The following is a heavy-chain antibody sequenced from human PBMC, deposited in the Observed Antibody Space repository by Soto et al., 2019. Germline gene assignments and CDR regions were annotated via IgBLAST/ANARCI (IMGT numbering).Heavy chain of an antibody. D-gene: IGHD5-18*01. Sequence: GASVKVSCKASGGTFSSYAISWVRQAPGQGLEWMGGIIPIFGTANYAQKFQGRVTITADESTSTAYMELSSLRSEDTAVYYCARDSGVDTAMVTPYYYYGMDVWGQGTTVTVSS. J-gene: IGHJ6*02. V-gene: IGHV1-69*13. CDR3: ARDSGVDTAMVTPYYYYGMDV. CDR2: IIPIFGTA. CDR1: GGTFSSYA.